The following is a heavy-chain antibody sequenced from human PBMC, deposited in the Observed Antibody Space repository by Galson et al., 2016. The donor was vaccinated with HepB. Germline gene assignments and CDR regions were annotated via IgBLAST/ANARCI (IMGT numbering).Heavy chain of an antibody. CDR2: IIPIFDTT. Sequence: SCKASGGTFSSYAINWVRQGPGQGLEWMEGIIPIFDTTNYAQKFQGRVTITADKSTRTAYMELSSLRSEDTTVYYCGRALADYEFWSNLASHYSHYYMDVWGKGTTVTVSS. D-gene: IGHD3-3*01. CDR3: GRALADYEFWSNLASHYSHYYMDV. V-gene: IGHV1-69*06. J-gene: IGHJ6*03. CDR1: GGTFSSYA.